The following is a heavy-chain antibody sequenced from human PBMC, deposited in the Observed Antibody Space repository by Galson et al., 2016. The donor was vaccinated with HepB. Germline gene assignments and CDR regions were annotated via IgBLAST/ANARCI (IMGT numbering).Heavy chain of an antibody. CDR3: AKVDRYCGGDCSPSYFDS. Sequence: SLRLSCAASGFTFSSYAMSWVRQAPGKGLEWVSGISGSGVGTYYADSVKDRFTISRDNSKNTLYLQMNSLRAEDTAVYYCAKVDRYCGGDCSPSYFDSWGQGTLVTVSS. V-gene: IGHV3-23*01. D-gene: IGHD2-21*02. J-gene: IGHJ4*02. CDR2: ISGSGVGT. CDR1: GFTFSSYA.